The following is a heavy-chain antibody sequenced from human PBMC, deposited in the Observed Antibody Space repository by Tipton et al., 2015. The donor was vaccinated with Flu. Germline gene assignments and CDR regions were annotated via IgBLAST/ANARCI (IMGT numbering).Heavy chain of an antibody. CDR3: ARDGRVRSHWYFDP. V-gene: IGHV1-2*02. J-gene: IGHJ2*01. CDR2: INPNSGGT. Sequence: QLVQSGAEVKKPGASVRVSCKASGYTFTGYYMHWVRQAPGQGLEWMGWINPNSGGTNYAQKFQGRLTMTRDTSISTVYMELYRLRSDDTAVYYCARDGRVRSHWYFDPWGRGMVVTVSA. CDR1: GYTFTGYY. D-gene: IGHD3-16*01.